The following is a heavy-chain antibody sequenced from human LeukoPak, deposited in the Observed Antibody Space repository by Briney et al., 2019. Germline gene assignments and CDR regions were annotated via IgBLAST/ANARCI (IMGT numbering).Heavy chain of an antibody. CDR3: ARVVMAMVTGGALDY. CDR1: GGSISSGGYS. J-gene: IGHJ4*02. Sequence: SETLSLTCAVSGGSISSGGYSWSWIRQPPGKGLEWIGYIYHSGSTYYNPSLKSRVTISVDRSKNQFSLKLSSVTAADTAVYYCARVVMAMVTGGALDYWGQGTLVTVSS. D-gene: IGHD2-21*02. CDR2: IYHSGST. V-gene: IGHV4-30-2*01.